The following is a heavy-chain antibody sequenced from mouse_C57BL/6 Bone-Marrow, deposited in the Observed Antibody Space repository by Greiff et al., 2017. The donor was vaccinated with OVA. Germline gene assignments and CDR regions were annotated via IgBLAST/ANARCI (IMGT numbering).Heavy chain of an antibody. D-gene: IGHD4-1*01. V-gene: IGHV1-69*01. Sequence: VQLQQPGAELVMPGASVKLSCKASGYTFTSYWMHWVKQRPGQGLEWIGEIDPSDSYTNYNQKFKGKSTLTADKSSSTAYMQLSSLTSEDSAVYFCATGTFAYWGQGTLVTVSA. CDR2: IDPSDSYT. CDR1: GYTFTSYW. J-gene: IGHJ3*01. CDR3: ATGTFAY.